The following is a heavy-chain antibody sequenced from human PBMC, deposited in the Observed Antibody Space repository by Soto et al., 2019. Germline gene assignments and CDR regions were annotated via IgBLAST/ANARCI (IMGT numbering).Heavy chain of an antibody. Sequence: QVQLQESGPGLVKPSQTLSLTCTVSGGSISSGGYYWSWIRQHPGKGLEWVGYIYYSGSTYYNPSLTSRVTISVDTSKNQFSLKLSAVTAADTAVYYCATGDTDSSSSGAFDILGQGPMVTVSS. J-gene: IGHJ3*02. CDR3: ATGDTDSSSSGAFDI. CDR1: GGSISSGGYY. D-gene: IGHD6-6*01. V-gene: IGHV4-31*03. CDR2: IYYSGST.